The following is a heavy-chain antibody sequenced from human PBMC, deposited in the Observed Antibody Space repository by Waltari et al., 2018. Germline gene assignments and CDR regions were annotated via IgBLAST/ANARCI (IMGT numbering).Heavy chain of an antibody. D-gene: IGHD3-16*01. V-gene: IGHV4-59*01. CDR2: IYYSGST. Sequence: QVQLQESGPGLVKPSETLSLTCTVSGGSISSYYWSWIQQPPGKGLEWIGYIYYSGSTNYNPSLKSRVTISVDTSKNQFSLKLSSVTAADTAVYYCARAPWGFYFDYWGQGTLVTVSS. J-gene: IGHJ4*02. CDR1: GGSISSYY. CDR3: ARAPWGFYFDY.